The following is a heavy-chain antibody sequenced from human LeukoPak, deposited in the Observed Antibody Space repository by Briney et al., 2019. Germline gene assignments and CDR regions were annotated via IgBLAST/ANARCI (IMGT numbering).Heavy chain of an antibody. V-gene: IGHV3-23*01. CDR2: ISGSGGSI. Sequence: GGSLRLSCAASGFIFNNEWMDWVRQAPGKGLEWVSGISGSGGSIRYADSVKGRFIISRDNSKNTLYLQMNSLRAEDTAVYYCAKGGDGYNYYFDYWGQETLVTVSS. D-gene: IGHD5-12*01. J-gene: IGHJ4*02. CDR3: AKGGDGYNYYFDY. CDR1: GFIFNNEW.